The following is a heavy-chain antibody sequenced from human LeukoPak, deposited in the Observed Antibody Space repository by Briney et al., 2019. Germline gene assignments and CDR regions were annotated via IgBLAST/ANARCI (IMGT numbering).Heavy chain of an antibody. CDR2: ISLSGGT. D-gene: IGHD1-26*01. CDR1: GGSISSTNW. CDR3: SRESGAFSPFGY. Sequence: PSETLSLTCGVSGGSISSTNWWSWVRQPPGQGLEWIGEISLSGGTNYNPSLKSRVTMSLDRAKNPLPPPPTPVTASATAVYYCSRESGAFSPFGYWGQGTLVTVSS. J-gene: IGHJ4*02. V-gene: IGHV4-4*02.